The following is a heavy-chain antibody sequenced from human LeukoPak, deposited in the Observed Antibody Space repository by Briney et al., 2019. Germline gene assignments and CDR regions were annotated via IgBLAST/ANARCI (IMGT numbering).Heavy chain of an antibody. D-gene: IGHD2-15*01. CDR2: ITGSGDAT. CDR3: AKLRSSSCYSGIHY. J-gene: IGHJ4*02. CDR1: GFTFSSYS. Sequence: GGSLRLSCAASGFTFSSYSMNWVRQAPGKGLEWVSAITGSGDATYYANSVKGRFTISRDNSKNTLYLQMNSLRAEDAALYFCAKLRSSSCYSGIHYWGQGTLVTVSS. V-gene: IGHV3-23*01.